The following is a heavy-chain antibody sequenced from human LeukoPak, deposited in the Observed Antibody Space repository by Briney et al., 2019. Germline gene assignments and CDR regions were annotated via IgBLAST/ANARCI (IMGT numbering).Heavy chain of an antibody. V-gene: IGHV1-69*05. CDR3: AKAWEMRTIGAFDV. CDR2: VIPVFGTT. J-gene: IGHJ3*01. CDR1: GGIFRNYA. Sequence: ASVKVSXKASGGIFRNYAISWVRLAPGQGLEWIGRVIPVFGTTNYAQKFQGRVKITTDESASTVYMELSSLRSEDTAMYYCAKAWEMRTIGAFDVWGQGTMVIVSS. D-gene: IGHD1-26*01.